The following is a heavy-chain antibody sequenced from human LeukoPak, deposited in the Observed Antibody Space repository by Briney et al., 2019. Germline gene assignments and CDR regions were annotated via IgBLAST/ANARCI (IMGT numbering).Heavy chain of an antibody. Sequence: SETLSLTCIVSGGSFSSSYWSWIRQPPGKGLEWIAYIYSNGSTNSNPSLKGRVTIAVDTSQSQFSLKLSSVTAADTAVYYGARGLVGLTPHAGVFQIWGQGTKVTVSS. V-gene: IGHV4-59*01. CDR3: ARGLVGLTPHAGVFQI. CDR1: GGSFSSSY. D-gene: IGHD1-26*01. J-gene: IGHJ3*02. CDR2: IYSNGST.